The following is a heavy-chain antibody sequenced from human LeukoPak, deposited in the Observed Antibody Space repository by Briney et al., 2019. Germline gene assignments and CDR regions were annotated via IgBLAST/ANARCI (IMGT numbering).Heavy chain of an antibody. CDR3: ASLY. Sequence: PSETLSLTCAVSGVSISSYYWNWIRQPPGRGLEWIGHVTYGGTTGYNPSLQGRVTISMDMSKNQVSLKLTSLTAADTALYFCASLYWGHGTLVTVSS. J-gene: IGHJ3*01. CDR1: GVSISSYY. V-gene: IGHV4-59*08. D-gene: IGHD2/OR15-2a*01. CDR2: VTYGGTT.